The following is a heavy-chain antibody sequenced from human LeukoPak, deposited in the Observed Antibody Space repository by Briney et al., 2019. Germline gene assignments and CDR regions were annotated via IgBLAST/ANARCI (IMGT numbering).Heavy chain of an antibody. J-gene: IGHJ3*02. CDR1: AYTFTFNY. CDR2: INPNSGGT. V-gene: IGHV1-2*02. D-gene: IGHD7-27*01. CDR3: ASQLGIREVGAFDI. Sequence: ASVTVSFTSAAYTFTFNYMHWVRQPPGPGHGRMGWINPNSGGTNNAQKYQGRVTMTRDTSISTAYMELSRLRSDDTAVYYCASQLGIREVGAFDIWGQRTMVTVSS.